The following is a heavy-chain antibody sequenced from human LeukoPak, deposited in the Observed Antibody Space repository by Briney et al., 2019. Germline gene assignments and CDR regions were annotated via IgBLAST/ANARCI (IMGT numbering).Heavy chain of an antibody. Sequence: GGSLRLSCAASGFTFSTYWMGWVRQAPGRGLEWVANIKEDGSEKYYLDSVKGRFTISRDNAQNSLHLEMNSLRAEDTAVYYCARGSRPEVATILYDNWGQGTLITVSP. V-gene: IGHV3-7*01. CDR2: IKEDGSEK. J-gene: IGHJ4*02. CDR3: ARGSRPEVATILYDN. D-gene: IGHD5-12*01. CDR1: GFTFSTYW.